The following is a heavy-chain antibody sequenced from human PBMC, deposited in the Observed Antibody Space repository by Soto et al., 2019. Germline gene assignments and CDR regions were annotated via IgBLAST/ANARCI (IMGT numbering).Heavy chain of an antibody. D-gene: IGHD5-12*01. V-gene: IGHV3-30*18. CDR3: AKDSGYSGYDVYDYYYGMDV. Sequence: QLVESGGGVVQPGRSLRLSCAASGFTFSLYGMHWVRQAPGKGPEWVAVTSYDGSNKYYADSVKGRFTISRDNSKNTLYLQMNSLRAEDTAVYYCAKDSGYSGYDVYDYYYGMDVWGQGTTVTVSS. CDR1: GFTFSLYG. CDR2: TSYDGSNK. J-gene: IGHJ6*02.